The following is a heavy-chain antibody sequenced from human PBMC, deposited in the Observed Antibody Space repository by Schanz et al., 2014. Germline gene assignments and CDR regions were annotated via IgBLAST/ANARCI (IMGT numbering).Heavy chain of an antibody. CDR1: GYTFTSYY. CDR3: ARDGEAAAGCDY. D-gene: IGHD6-13*01. V-gene: IGHV1-46*03. Sequence: QVQLVQSGAEVKKPGASVKASCKASGYTFTSYYMHWVRQAPGQGLEWMGIINPSGGSTSYAQKFQGRVTMTRATSTSTVYMELSSLRSEDTAVYYCARDGEAAAGCDYWGQGTLVSVSS. J-gene: IGHJ4*02. CDR2: INPSGGST.